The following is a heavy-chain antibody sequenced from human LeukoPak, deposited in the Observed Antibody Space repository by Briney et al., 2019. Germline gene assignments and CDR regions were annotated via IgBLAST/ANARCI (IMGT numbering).Heavy chain of an antibody. D-gene: IGHD3-3*01. CDR1: GYSISSGYY. CDR3: ASSLTIFGVIPFDY. V-gene: IGHV4-38-2*01. Sequence: SETLSLTCAVSGYSISSGYYWGWIRQPPGKGLEWVGSIYHSGRTYYNPSLKSRVTIAVETSKNQFYLKLSSVNAPDPAVYFRASSLTIFGVIPFDYWGQGTLVTVSS. CDR2: IYHSGRT. J-gene: IGHJ4*02.